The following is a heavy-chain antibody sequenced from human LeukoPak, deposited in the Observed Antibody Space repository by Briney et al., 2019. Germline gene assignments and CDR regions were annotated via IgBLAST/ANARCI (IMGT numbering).Heavy chain of an antibody. V-gene: IGHV1-18*01. J-gene: IGHJ4*02. Sequence: GASVKVSCKASGYTFTSYGISWVRQAPGQGLEWMGWISGYNGNTNYVEKFQGRVTMTTGTSTSTADMELRSLRSDDTAVYYCARDISSYSSSEWGQGTLVTVSS. D-gene: IGHD6-6*01. CDR2: ISGYNGNT. CDR3: ARDISSYSSSE. CDR1: GYTFTSYG.